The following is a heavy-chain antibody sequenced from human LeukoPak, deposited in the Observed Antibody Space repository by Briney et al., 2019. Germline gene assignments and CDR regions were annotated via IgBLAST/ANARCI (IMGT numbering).Heavy chain of an antibody. J-gene: IGHJ4*02. Sequence: PSETLSLTCAVYGVSFSGYYWSWLRQPPGKGLEWIGEINHSGSTNYNPSLKSRVTISVDTSKNQFSLKLSPVTAADTAVYYCARHVPRLAPNFDYWGQGTLVTVSS. D-gene: IGHD5-24*01. CDR3: ARHVPRLAPNFDY. CDR1: GVSFSGYY. V-gene: IGHV4-34*01. CDR2: INHSGST.